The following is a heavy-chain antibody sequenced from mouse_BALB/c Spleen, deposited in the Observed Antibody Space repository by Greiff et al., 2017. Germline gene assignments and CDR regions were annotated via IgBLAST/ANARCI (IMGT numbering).Heavy chain of an antibody. J-gene: IGHJ1*01. CDR1: GYSITSDYA. CDR3: ARRGYDGYFDV. CDR2: ISYSGST. Sequence: EVQLKESGPGLVKPSQSLSLTCTVTGYSITSDYAWNWIRQFPGNKLEWMGYISYSGSTSYNPSLKSRISITRDTSKNQFFLQLNSVTTEDTATYYCARRGYDGYFDVWGAGTTVTVSS. V-gene: IGHV3-2*02. D-gene: IGHD2-2*01.